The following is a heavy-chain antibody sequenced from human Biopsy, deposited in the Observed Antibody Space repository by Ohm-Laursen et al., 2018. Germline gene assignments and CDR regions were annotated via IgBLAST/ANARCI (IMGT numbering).Heavy chain of an antibody. Sequence: SLRLSCSAPGFSFSSYGMHWVRQAPGKGLEWVAVISDDGRNKYYIDSVRGRFTISRDNSKNTLYLQMNNLRAEDTAVYYCAKDRYNYTPIGGFSMDVWGQGTTVTVSS. D-gene: IGHD5-18*01. CDR1: GFSFSSYG. J-gene: IGHJ6*02. V-gene: IGHV3-30*18. CDR3: AKDRYNYTPIGGFSMDV. CDR2: ISDDGRNK.